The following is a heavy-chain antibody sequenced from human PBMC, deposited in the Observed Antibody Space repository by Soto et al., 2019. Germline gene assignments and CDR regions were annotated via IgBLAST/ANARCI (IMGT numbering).Heavy chain of an antibody. D-gene: IGHD2-2*01. V-gene: IGHV3-48*02. J-gene: IGHJ6*02. CDR3: ARKYSTRWSIFYGLDV. CDR2: ISSSSDII. CDR1: GFTFSTYS. Sequence: EVQLVESGGSLVQPGGSLRLSCAAPGFTFSTYSMNWVRQAPGKGLEWISYISSSSDIIYYAASVKGRFTISRDNAKHSRFLQMNSVRDEDNAVYYCARKYSTRWSIFYGLDVWGQGTTITV.